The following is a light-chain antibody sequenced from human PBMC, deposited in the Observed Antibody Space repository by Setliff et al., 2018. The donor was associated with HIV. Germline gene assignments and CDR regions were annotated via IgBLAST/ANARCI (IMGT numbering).Light chain of an antibody. CDR1: SSDVGNTLS. V-gene: IGLV2-23*02. Sequence: HSALAQPASVSGSPGQSITISCTGSSSDVGNTLSVSWYQQNVGEVPKLLIYEVDRRPSGISHRFSGSKSGNTASLTISGLQVEDEADYYCCSYGSGDIWVFGGGTKVTVL. CDR2: EVD. J-gene: IGLJ2*01. CDR3: CSYGSGDIWV.